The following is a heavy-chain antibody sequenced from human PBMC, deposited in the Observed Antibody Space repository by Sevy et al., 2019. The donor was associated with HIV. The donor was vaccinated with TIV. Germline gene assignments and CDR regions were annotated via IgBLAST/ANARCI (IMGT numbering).Heavy chain of an antibody. Sequence: GGSLRLSCAASGFTFSGSAMHWVRQASGKGLEWVGRITSKANSYATAYAASVKGRFTISRDDSKNTAYLQMNSLKTEDTAVYYCTTPRYCSGGSCYPGWFDPWGQGTLVTVSS. CDR3: TTPRYCSGGSCYPGWFDP. D-gene: IGHD2-15*01. V-gene: IGHV3-73*01. CDR2: ITSKANSYAT. CDR1: GFTFSGSA. J-gene: IGHJ5*02.